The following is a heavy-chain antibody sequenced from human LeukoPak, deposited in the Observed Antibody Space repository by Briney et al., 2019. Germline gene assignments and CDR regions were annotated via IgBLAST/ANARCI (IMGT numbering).Heavy chain of an antibody. J-gene: IGHJ4*02. V-gene: IGHV3-30*04. D-gene: IGHD6-6*01. Sequence: GGSLRLSCAASGFTFSGYAMHWVRQAPGKGLEWVAVISYDGSNKYYADSVKGRFTISRDNSKNTLYLQMNSLRAEDTAVYYCARRFSSSTLDYWGQGTLVTVSS. CDR1: GFTFSGYA. CDR2: ISYDGSNK. CDR3: ARRFSSSTLDY.